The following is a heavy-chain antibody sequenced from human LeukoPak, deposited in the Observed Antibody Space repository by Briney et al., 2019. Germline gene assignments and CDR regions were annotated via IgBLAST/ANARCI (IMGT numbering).Heavy chain of an antibody. CDR3: AREGRGYSYGHTNHDAFDI. V-gene: IGHV4-59*01. J-gene: IGHJ3*02. CDR1: GGSISSYY. D-gene: IGHD5-18*01. Sequence: SETLSLTCTVSGGSISSYYWGWIRQPPGKGLEWIGYIYYSGSTNYNPSLKSRVTISVDTSKNQFSLKLSSVTAADTAVYYCAREGRGYSYGHTNHDAFDIWGQGTMVTVSS. CDR2: IYYSGST.